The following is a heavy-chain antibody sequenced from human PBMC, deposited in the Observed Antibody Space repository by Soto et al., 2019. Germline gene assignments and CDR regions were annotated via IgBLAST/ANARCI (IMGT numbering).Heavy chain of an antibody. J-gene: IGHJ6*02. V-gene: IGHV5-10-1*01. D-gene: IGHD2-2*02. CDR1: GYSFTSYW. CDR2: IDPSDSYT. CDR3: ARGYCSSTSCYTYYGMDV. Sequence: GESLKISCKGSGYSFTSYWISWVRQMPGKGLEWMGRIDPSDSYTNYNPSFQGHVTISADKSISTAYLQWSSLKASDTAMYYCARGYCSSTSCYTYYGMDVWGQGTTVTVSS.